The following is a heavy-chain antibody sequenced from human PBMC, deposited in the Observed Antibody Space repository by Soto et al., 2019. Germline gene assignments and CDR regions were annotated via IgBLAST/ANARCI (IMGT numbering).Heavy chain of an antibody. CDR1: GGTFSSYA. J-gene: IGHJ4*02. D-gene: IGHD2-2*01. CDR2: SIPIFGTA. Sequence: QVQLVQSGAEVKKPGSSVKVSCKASGGTFSSYAISWVRQAPGQGLEWMGGSIPIFGTANYAQKFQGRVTITADESTSTAYMELSSLRSEDTAVYYCARGPLGYCSSTSCYVHFDYWGQGTLVTVSS. CDR3: ARGPLGYCSSTSCYVHFDY. V-gene: IGHV1-69*01.